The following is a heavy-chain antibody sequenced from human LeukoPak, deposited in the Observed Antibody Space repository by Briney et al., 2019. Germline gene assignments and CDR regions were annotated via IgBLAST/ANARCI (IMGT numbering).Heavy chain of an antibody. J-gene: IGHJ6*03. CDR2: IGGSGYST. D-gene: IGHD2-15*01. V-gene: IGHV3-23*01. CDR3: AKNGDRGAYCTGGTCYPYFYYYMDV. CDR1: GFTFSSYA. Sequence: GGSLRLSCAASGFTFSSYAMSWVRQAPGKGLEWVSAIGGSGYSTYYADSVKGRFTISRDNSKNTLYLQMNSLRAEDTAIYYCAKNGDRGAYCTGGTCYPYFYYYMDVWGKGTTVTI.